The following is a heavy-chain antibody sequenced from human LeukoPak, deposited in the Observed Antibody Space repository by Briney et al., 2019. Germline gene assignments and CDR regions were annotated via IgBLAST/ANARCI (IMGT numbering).Heavy chain of an antibody. CDR3: ARGGYSGYVNY. CDR1: GASVSSSGYY. V-gene: IGHV4-61*08. D-gene: IGHD5-12*01. CDR2: IYHSGST. J-gene: IGHJ4*02. Sequence: SETLSLTCTVSGASVSSSGYYWSWIRQPPGKGLEWIGYIYHSGSTNYNPSLKSRVTISVDTSKNQFSLKLTSMTAADTAVYYCARGGYSGYVNYWGQGTLVTVSS.